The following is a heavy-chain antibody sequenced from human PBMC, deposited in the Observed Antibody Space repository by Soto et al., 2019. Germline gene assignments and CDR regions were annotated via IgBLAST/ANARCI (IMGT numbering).Heavy chain of an antibody. J-gene: IGHJ4*02. CDR2: IGYEGSNK. Sequence: QVQLVESGGGVVQPGRSLRLSCAASGFTFSSYAIHWVRQPPGKGLEWVAVIGYEGSNKYYSDSVKSRFTISRDNPKNKLYLQMNSLRDEDTAVYYCERVCPSSGSIDYWGQGPLVTVSS. D-gene: IGHD1-26*01. CDR3: ERVCPSSGSIDY. CDR1: GFTFSSYA. V-gene: IGHV3-33*01.